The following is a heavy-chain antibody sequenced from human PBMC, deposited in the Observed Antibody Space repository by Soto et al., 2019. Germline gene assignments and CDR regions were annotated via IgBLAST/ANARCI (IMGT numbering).Heavy chain of an antibody. D-gene: IGHD6-13*01. V-gene: IGHV2-70*04. J-gene: IGHJ5*02. Sequence: PTQXXXXTCTFXXXXXSTSGMRVSWXXXXXGKALEWLARIXXDDDKLYSTSLKTRLTXXXYTSKNQVVLTITNMDPVDTATYYCARSIVAAGNRWFDPWGQGTLVTV. CDR2: IXXDDDK. CDR1: XXXXSTSGMR. CDR3: ARSIVAAGNRWFDP.